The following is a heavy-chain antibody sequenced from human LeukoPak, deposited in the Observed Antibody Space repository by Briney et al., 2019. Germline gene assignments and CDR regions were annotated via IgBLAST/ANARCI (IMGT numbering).Heavy chain of an antibody. Sequence: PGGSLRLSCAASGFTLSSYSMNWVRQAPGKGLEWVSYISSSSSTIHYADSVKGRFTISRDNAKNSLYLQMNSLRAEDTAVYYCAGFPPSGWAPWSASDIWGQGTMVTVSS. D-gene: IGHD6-19*01. CDR3: AGFPPSGWAPWSASDI. V-gene: IGHV3-48*01. J-gene: IGHJ3*02. CDR2: ISSSSSTI. CDR1: GFTLSSYS.